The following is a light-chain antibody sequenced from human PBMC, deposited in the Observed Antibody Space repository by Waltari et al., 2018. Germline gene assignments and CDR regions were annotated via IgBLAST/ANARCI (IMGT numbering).Light chain of an antibody. Sequence: EIVMTQSPATLSVSPGERATLSCRASQSVSSNLAWYQQEPGQAPRLLIYGASTRATGIPARFSGSGSGTEFTLTISSLQSEDFAVYYCQQYNNWPPERTFGKGTKVEIK. CDR2: GAS. CDR1: QSVSSN. V-gene: IGKV3-15*01. CDR3: QQYNNWPPERT. J-gene: IGKJ1*01.